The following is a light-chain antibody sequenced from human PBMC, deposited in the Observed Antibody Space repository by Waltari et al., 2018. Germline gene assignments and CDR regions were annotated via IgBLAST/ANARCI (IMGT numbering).Light chain of an antibody. V-gene: IGLV1-51*02. J-gene: IGLJ7*01. CDR2: ENT. Sequence: QSVLTQPPSVSAAPGQRVTISCSGGSSNIGNNYVSWYRQFPGTAPKLLIYENTKGPSGILGRFSGSTSGTSATLDITGLQAGDEADYYFGTWDSSLSGAVFGGGTHLTVL. CDR3: GTWDSSLSGAV. CDR1: SSNIGNNY.